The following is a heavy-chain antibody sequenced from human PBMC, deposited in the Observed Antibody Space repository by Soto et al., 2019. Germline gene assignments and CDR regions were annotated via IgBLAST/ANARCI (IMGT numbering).Heavy chain of an antibody. V-gene: IGHV1-46*01. CDR3: ARAYYYDSSGYPVNFDY. CDR1: GYTFTSYY. CDR2: INPSGGST. Sequence: ASVKVSCKASGYTFTSYYMHWVRQAPGQGLEWMGIINPSGGSTGYAQKFQGRVTMTRDTSTSTVYTELSSLRSEDTAVYYCARAYYYDSSGYPVNFDYWGQGTLVTVSS. D-gene: IGHD3-22*01. J-gene: IGHJ4*02.